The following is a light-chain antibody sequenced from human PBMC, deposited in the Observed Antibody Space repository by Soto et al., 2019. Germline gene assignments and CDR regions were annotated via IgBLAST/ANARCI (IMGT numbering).Light chain of an antibody. V-gene: IGLV2-8*01. CDR1: GSDIGSYNY. J-gene: IGLJ2*01. Sequence: QSALTQPPSASGSPGQSITISCTGTGSDIGSYNYVSWYQQYPGRAPRLLIFEVSERPSGVPDRFSGSKSGNTASLTISGLQAEDEADYYCCAFVRSNALLFGGGTEVTVL. CDR3: CAFVRSNALL. CDR2: EVS.